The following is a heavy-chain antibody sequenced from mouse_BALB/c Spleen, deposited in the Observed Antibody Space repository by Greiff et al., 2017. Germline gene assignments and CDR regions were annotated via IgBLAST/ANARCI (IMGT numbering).Heavy chain of an antibody. V-gene: IGHV5-12-1*01. CDR1: GFAFSSYD. CDR2: ISSGGGST. Sequence: EVQVVESGGGLVKPGGSLKLSCAASGFAFSSYDMSWVRQTPEKRLEWVAYISSGGGSTYYPDTVKGRFTISRDNAKNTLYLQMSSLKSEDTAMYYCARQGNYFGYWGQGTTLTVSS. J-gene: IGHJ2*01. CDR3: ARQGNYFGY.